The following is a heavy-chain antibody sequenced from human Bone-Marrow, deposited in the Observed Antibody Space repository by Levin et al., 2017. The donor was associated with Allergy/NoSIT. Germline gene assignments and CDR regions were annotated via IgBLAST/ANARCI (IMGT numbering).Heavy chain of an antibody. D-gene: IGHD3-10*01. J-gene: IGHJ4*02. CDR1: GYTLTELS. CDR2: FDPEDGET. Sequence: ASVKVSCKVSGYTLTELSMHWVRQAPGKGLEWMGGFDPEDGETIYAQKFQGRVTMTEDTSTDTAYMELSSLRSEDTAVYYCATDPLRRGYFDYWGQGTLVTVSS. V-gene: IGHV1-24*01. CDR3: ATDPLRRGYFDY.